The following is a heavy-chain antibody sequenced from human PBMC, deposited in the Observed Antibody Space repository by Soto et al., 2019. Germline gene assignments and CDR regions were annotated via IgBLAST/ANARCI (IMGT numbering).Heavy chain of an antibody. J-gene: IGHJ4*02. V-gene: IGHV4-31*01. Sequence: QVQLQESGPGPVKPSQTLSLTCTVSGGSISSGGYYWSWIRQHPGKGLEWIGYIYYSGSTYYNPSLKSLVTISVDTSKNQFSLKLSSVTAADTAVYYCARDPSGSGSYFDYWGQGTLVTVSS. CDR3: ARDPSGSGSYFDY. CDR2: IYYSGST. D-gene: IGHD3-10*01. CDR1: GGSISSGGYY.